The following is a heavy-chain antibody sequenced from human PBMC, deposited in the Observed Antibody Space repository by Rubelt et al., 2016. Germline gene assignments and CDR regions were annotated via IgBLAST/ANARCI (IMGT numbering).Heavy chain of an antibody. D-gene: IGHD5-12*01. V-gene: IGHV4-34*01. CDR1: GGSFRDYY. Sequence: QVQLQQWGAGLLKPSETLSLSCAVYGGSFRDYYWSWIRQSPGKGLEWIGEINHSGSTNVNPSLKSRVTISVDTSKNQFSLKMRSWTAADAAVYSCARANNGYDYPWGQGTLVTVSS. CDR3: ARANNGYDYP. J-gene: IGHJ5*02. CDR2: INHSGST.